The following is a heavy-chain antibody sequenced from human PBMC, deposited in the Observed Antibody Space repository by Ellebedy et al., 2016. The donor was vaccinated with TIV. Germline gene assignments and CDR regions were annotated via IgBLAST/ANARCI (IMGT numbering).Heavy chain of an antibody. Sequence: SLKISXAASGFTFDDYAMHWVRQAPGEGLEWVSGISWNSGSIGYADSVKGRFTISRDNAKNSLYLQMNSLRAEDTALYYCAKVPGSYYDPNDYWGQGTLVTVSS. J-gene: IGHJ4*02. D-gene: IGHD1-26*01. CDR1: GFTFDDYA. CDR2: ISWNSGSI. CDR3: AKVPGSYYDPNDY. V-gene: IGHV3-9*01.